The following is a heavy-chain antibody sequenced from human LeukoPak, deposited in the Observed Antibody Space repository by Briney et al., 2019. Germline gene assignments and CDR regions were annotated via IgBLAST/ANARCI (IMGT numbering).Heavy chain of an antibody. V-gene: IGHV4-39*07. Sequence: PSETLSLTCTVSGGSISSSSYYWGWIRQPPGKGLEWIGSIYYSGSTYYNPSLKSRVTISVDTSKNQFSLKLSSVTAADTAVYYCARDQEDYYDSSGYRGSTFDIWGQGTMVTVSS. D-gene: IGHD3-22*01. CDR3: ARDQEDYYDSSGYRGSTFDI. CDR2: IYYSGST. CDR1: GGSISSSSYY. J-gene: IGHJ3*02.